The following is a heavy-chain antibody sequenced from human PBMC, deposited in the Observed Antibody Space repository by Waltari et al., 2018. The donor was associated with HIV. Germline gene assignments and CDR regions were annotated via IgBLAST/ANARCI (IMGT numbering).Heavy chain of an antibody. Sequence: QVQLVQSGAEVTKPGASVKVSCKASGYTFTSYYMHWVTQAPGQGLEWMGIINPSGGSTSYAQKFQGRVTMTRDTSTSTVYMELSSLRSEDTAVYYCARVMPRHCSGGSCSDYWGQGTLVTVSS. D-gene: IGHD2-15*01. V-gene: IGHV1-46*01. CDR1: GYTFTSYY. J-gene: IGHJ4*02. CDR3: ARVMPRHCSGGSCSDY. CDR2: INPSGGST.